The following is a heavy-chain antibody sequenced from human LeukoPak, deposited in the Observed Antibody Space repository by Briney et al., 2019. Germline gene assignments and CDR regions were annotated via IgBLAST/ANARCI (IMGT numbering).Heavy chain of an antibody. CDR3: ARVPTSRERALRSGYSWYFDY. D-gene: IGHD3-22*01. J-gene: IGHJ4*02. Sequence: SETLSLTCTVSGGSISSGGYYWSWIRQHPGKGLEWIGYIYYSGNAYYNPSLKSRATISIDTSKSQFSLKLSSVTVADTAVYYCARVPTSRERALRSGYSWYFDYWGQGTLVTVSS. CDR2: IYYSGNA. CDR1: GGSISSGGYY. V-gene: IGHV4-31*03.